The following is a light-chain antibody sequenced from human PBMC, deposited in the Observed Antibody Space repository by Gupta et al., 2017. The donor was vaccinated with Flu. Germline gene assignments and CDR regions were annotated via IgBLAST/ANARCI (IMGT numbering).Light chain of an antibody. CDR3: QQSDSNPPET. Sequence: DIQMTQSPSSLSASVGDRVTLTCRASQSISNYLNWYQQKPGRAPKLLIYAASTLQSGVPSRFSGSGYGTDFTLTINSRQPEDSATYYCQQSDSNPPETFGQGTKLEIK. CDR1: QSISNY. V-gene: IGKV1-39*01. CDR2: AAS. J-gene: IGKJ2*01.